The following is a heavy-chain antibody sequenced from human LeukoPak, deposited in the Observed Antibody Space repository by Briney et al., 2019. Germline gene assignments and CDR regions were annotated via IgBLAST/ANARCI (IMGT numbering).Heavy chain of an antibody. D-gene: IGHD3-10*01. CDR2: ISSSSSYI. J-gene: IGHJ6*04. CDR1: GFTFSSYS. Sequence: GGSLRLSCAASGFTFSSYSMNWVRQAPGKGLEWVPSISSSSSYIYYADSVKGRFTISRDNAKNSLYLQMNSLRAEDTAVYYCARVRVRGPLWPPNYYGMDVWGKGTTVTVSS. V-gene: IGHV3-21*01. CDR3: ARVRVRGPLWPPNYYGMDV.